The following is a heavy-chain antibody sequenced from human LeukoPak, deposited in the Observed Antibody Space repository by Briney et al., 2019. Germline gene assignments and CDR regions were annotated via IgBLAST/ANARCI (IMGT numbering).Heavy chain of an antibody. CDR1: GGSISSYY. Sequence: SETLSLTCTVSGGSISSYYWSWIPQPPGKGLEWIGYIYYSGSTNYNPSLKSRVTISVDTSKSQFSLKLSSVTAADTAVYYCARDGGSDAFDIWGQGTMVTVSS. CDR2: IYYSGST. CDR3: ARDGGSDAFDI. J-gene: IGHJ3*02. D-gene: IGHD3-10*01. V-gene: IGHV4-59*01.